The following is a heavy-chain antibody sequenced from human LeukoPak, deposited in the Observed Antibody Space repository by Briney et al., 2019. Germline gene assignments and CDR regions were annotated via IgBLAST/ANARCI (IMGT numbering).Heavy chain of an antibody. D-gene: IGHD4-17*01. J-gene: IGHJ4*02. CDR3: ARRTYGDYVDY. CDR2: INPNSGGT. Sequence: ASVKVSCKASGYTFTGYYMHWVRQAPGQGLEWMGWINPNSGGTDYAQKCQGRVAMTRDTSITTAYMELSRLSSEDTAVYYCARRTYGDYVDYWGQGTLVTVSS. V-gene: IGHV1-2*02. CDR1: GYTFTGYY.